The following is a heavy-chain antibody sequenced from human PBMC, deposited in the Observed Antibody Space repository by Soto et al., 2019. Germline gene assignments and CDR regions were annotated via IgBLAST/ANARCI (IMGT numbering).Heavy chain of an antibody. CDR1: GGSFSGYY. Sequence: ASETLSLTCAVYGGSFSGYYWSWIRQPPGKGLEWIGEINHSGSTNYNPSLKSRVTISVDTSKNQFSLKLSSVTAADTAVYYCARGELLWFGERGYYYYYGMDVWGQGTTVTVSS. D-gene: IGHD3-10*01. V-gene: IGHV4-34*01. CDR3: ARGELLWFGERGYYYYYGMDV. CDR2: INHSGST. J-gene: IGHJ6*02.